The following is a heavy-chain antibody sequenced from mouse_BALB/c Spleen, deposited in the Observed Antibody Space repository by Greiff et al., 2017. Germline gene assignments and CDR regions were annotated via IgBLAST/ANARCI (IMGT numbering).Heavy chain of an antibody. CDR2: ISCYNGAT. Sequence: LVKTGASVKISCKASGYSFTGYYMHWVKQSHGKSLEWIGYISCYNGATSYNQKFKGKATFTVDTSSSTAYMQFNSPTSEDSAVYFCAREGYGSSYVSAWFAYWGQGTLVTVSA. J-gene: IGHJ3*01. CDR3: AREGYGSSYVSAWFAY. CDR1: GYSFTGYY. D-gene: IGHD1-1*01. V-gene: IGHV1S34*01.